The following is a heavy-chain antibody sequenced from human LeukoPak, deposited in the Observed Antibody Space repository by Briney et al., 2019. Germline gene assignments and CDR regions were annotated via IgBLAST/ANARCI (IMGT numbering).Heavy chain of an antibody. V-gene: IGHV4-4*07. CDR2: IYTSGST. J-gene: IGHJ5*02. Sequence: SETLSLTCTVSGGSISSYYWSWIRQPAGKGLEWIGRIYTSGSTNYNPSLKSRVTISVDTSKNQFSLRLSSVTAADTAVYYCARAGIAAAGNRWFDPWGQGTLVTVSS. CDR1: GGSISSYY. D-gene: IGHD6-13*01. CDR3: ARAGIAAAGNRWFDP.